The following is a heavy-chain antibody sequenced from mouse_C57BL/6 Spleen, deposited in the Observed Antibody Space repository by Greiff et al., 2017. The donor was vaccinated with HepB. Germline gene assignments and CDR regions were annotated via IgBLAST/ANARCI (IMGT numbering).Heavy chain of an antibody. Sequence: VQLQQSGPELVKPGASVKISCKASGYSFTGYYMNWVKQSPEKSLEWIGEINPSTGGTTYNQKFKAKATLTVDKSSSTSYMQLKSLTSEDSAVYYGARVDGNYYFDYWGQGTTLTVSS. D-gene: IGHD2-1*01. J-gene: IGHJ2*01. CDR3: ARVDGNYYFDY. CDR2: INPSTGGT. V-gene: IGHV1-42*01. CDR1: GYSFTGYY.